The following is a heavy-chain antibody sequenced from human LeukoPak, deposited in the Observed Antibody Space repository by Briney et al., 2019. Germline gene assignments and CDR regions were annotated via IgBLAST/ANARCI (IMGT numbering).Heavy chain of an antibody. CDR1: GGSISSGSYY. V-gene: IGHV4-61*02. Sequence: SETLSLTCTVSGGSISSGSYYWSWIRQPAGKGLKWIGRIYTSGSTNYNPSLKSRVTISVDTSKNQFSLKLSSVTAADTAVYYCARGYRAFDYWGQGTLVAVSS. CDR2: IYTSGST. D-gene: IGHD2-2*02. J-gene: IGHJ4*02. CDR3: ARGYRAFDY.